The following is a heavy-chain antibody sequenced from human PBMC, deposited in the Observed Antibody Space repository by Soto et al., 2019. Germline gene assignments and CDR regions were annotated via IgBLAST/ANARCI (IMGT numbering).Heavy chain of an antibody. CDR1: GGSFSGYY. V-gene: IGHV4-34*01. D-gene: IGHD2-8*01. CDR3: ARKWGYYFDY. J-gene: IGHJ4*02. CDR2: INHSGST. Sequence: AETLSLTCAVYGGSFSGYYWSWIRQPPGKGLEWIGEINHSGSTNYNPSLKSRVTIPVDTSKNQFSRKLSSVTAADTAVYYCARKWGYYFDYWGQGTLVTVSS.